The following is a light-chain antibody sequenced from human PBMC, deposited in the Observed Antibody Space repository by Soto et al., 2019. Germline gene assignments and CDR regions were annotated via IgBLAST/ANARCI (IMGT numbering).Light chain of an antibody. CDR2: DAS. CDR1: QSVSSY. V-gene: IGKV3-11*01. J-gene: IGKJ2*01. CDR3: QQRSNWQT. Sequence: EIVLTQSPATLSLSPGERATLSCRASQSVSSYLAWYQQKPGQAPRLLIYDASNRATGIPARFSGSGSGTDFTRTISSLEPEDFAAYYCQQRSNWQTFGQGTKLEIK.